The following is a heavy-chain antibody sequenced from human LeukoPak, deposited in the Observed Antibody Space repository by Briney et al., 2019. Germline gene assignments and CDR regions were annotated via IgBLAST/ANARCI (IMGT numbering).Heavy chain of an antibody. CDR1: GYTFTSYD. D-gene: IGHD4-11*01. CDR2: MNPNSGNT. Sequence: GASVKVSCKASGYTFTSYDINWVRQATGQGLEWMGWMNPNSGNTGYAQKFQGRVTMTRNTSISTAYMELSSLRSEDTAVYYCARPNTVRNYYYYMDVWGKGTTVTVSS. V-gene: IGHV1-8*01. CDR3: ARPNTVRNYYYYMDV. J-gene: IGHJ6*03.